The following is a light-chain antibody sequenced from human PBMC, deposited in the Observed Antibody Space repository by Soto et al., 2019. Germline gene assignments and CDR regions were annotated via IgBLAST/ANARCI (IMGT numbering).Light chain of an antibody. J-gene: IGLJ2*01. CDR3: RSFDRSMSVV. V-gene: IGLV1-40*01. CDR1: SSNIGAGYD. CDR2: VNT. Sequence: QSVLTQPPSVSGAPGQRVTISCTGSSSNIGAGYDVHWYQQLPGSAPKLRIYVNTNRPSGVPDRFSGSKSGTSASLASTGLQAEDEADYYCRSFDRSMSVVFGGGTQLHVL.